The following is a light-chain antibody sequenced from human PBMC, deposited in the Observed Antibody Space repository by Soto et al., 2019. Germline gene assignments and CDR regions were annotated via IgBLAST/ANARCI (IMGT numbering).Light chain of an antibody. J-gene: IGKJ1*01. CDR3: HQYGSSTQT. CDR2: VAS. V-gene: IGKV3-20*01. Sequence: EIVVTQDPGTLSLSPGEVATISCRASEGLTQIYLAWYHQKPGQAPSLLIDVASSRATGIPDRFSGSGSGTEFTLTFDRLEHQEFEVYYCHQYGSSTQTCGRGTKVEI. CDR1: EGLTQIY.